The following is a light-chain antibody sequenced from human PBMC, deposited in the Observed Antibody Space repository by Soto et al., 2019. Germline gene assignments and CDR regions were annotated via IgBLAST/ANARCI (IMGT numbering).Light chain of an antibody. CDR3: QQYNDSFPYT. V-gene: IGKV1-5*03. CDR1: QNVNGW. CDR2: KAS. Sequence: DIQMTQSPSTLSASVGDRVTITCRASQNVNGWLAWYQQKPGKAPKLLINKASTLESGVPSRFSGVGSGTEFTLTVSSLQPDDFATYYCQQYNDSFPYTFGQGTKLEIK. J-gene: IGKJ2*01.